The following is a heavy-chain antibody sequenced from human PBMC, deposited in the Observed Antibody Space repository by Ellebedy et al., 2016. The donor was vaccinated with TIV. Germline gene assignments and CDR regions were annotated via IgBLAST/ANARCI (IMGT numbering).Heavy chain of an antibody. CDR2: ISSSSSTI. CDR3: ARGCSGGSCYLLFDY. J-gene: IGHJ4*02. D-gene: IGHD2-15*01. CDR1: GFTFSSYS. Sequence: GESLKISXAASGFTFSSYSMNWVRQAPGKGLEWVSYISSSSSTIYYADSVKGRFTISRDNAKNSLYLQMNSLRDEDTAVYYCARGCSGGSCYLLFDYWGQGTLVTVSS. V-gene: IGHV3-48*02.